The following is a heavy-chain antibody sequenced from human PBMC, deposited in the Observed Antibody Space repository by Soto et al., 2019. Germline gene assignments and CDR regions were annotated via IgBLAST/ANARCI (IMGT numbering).Heavy chain of an antibody. CDR1: GGSISRSSYY. D-gene: IGHD4-17*01. J-gene: IGHJ4*02. Sequence: SDTLSLTCTVSGGSISRSSYYWGCIRQPPGKGLEWIGSIYYSGSTYYNPSLKSRVTISVDTSKNQFSLKLSSVTAADTAVYYCARGYGDYLDYWGQGTLVTVSS. CDR3: ARGYGDYLDY. V-gene: IGHV4-39*01. CDR2: IYYSGST.